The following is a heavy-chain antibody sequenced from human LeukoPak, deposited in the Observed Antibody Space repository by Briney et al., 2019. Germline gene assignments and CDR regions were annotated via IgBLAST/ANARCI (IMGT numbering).Heavy chain of an antibody. CDR2: IIPIFGTA. J-gene: IGHJ3*02. Sequence: GASVKVSCKASGGTFSSYAISWVRQAPGQGLEWMGGIIPIFGTANYAQKFQGRVTITADKSTSTAYMELSSLRSEDTAVYYCARAQPEYYYDSSASHDAFDIWGQGTMVTVSS. CDR3: ARAQPEYYYDSSASHDAFDI. D-gene: IGHD3-22*01. CDR1: GGTFSSYA. V-gene: IGHV1-69*06.